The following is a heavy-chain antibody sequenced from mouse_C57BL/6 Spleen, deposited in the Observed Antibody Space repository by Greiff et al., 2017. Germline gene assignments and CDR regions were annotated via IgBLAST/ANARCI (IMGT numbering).Heavy chain of an antibody. V-gene: IGHV1-76*01. CDR1: GYTFTDYY. CDR2: IYPGSGNT. J-gene: IGHJ4*01. CDR3: ARSTRAMDY. Sequence: QVQLQQSGAELAKPGASVKLSCKASGYTFTDYYINWVKQRPGQGLEWIARIYPGSGNTYYNEKFKGKATLTAEKSSSTAYMQLSSLTSEDSAVYFCARSTRAMDYWGQGTSVTVSS.